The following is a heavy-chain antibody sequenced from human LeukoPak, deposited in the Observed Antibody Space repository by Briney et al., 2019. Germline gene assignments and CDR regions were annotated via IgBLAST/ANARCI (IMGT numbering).Heavy chain of an antibody. D-gene: IGHD3-22*01. J-gene: IGHJ4*02. V-gene: IGHV3-30*02. CDR3: AKDKQPYYYYSSGYYCDY. Sequence: PGGSLRLSCAASGFTFSSYGMLWVRQAPGKGRVWVAFIRNGGSNEYYADSVKGRFTISRDNSKSTLYLQVNSLRAEYTAVYYCAKDKQPYYYYSSGYYCDYWGRGTLVTVSS. CDR1: GFTFSSYG. CDR2: IRNGGSNE.